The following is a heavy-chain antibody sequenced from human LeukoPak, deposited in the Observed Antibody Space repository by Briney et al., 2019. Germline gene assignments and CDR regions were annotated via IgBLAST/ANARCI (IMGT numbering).Heavy chain of an antibody. V-gene: IGHV3-30*02. D-gene: IGHD3-10*01. J-gene: IGHJ4*02. CDR1: GFTFSSYS. Sequence: GGSLRPSCAASGFTFSSYSMNWVRQAPGKGLEWVAFIRYDGSNKYYADSVKGRFTISRDNSKNTLYLQMNSLRAEDTAVYYCSRTMATGDYWGQGTLVTVSS. CDR2: IRYDGSNK. CDR3: SRTMATGDY.